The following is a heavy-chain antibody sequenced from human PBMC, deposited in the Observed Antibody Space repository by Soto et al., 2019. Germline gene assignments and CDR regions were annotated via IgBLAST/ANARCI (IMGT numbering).Heavy chain of an antibody. D-gene: IGHD5-12*01. J-gene: IGHJ4*02. V-gene: IGHV3-21*01. CDR3: ASPRGYRGDDIIDY. CDR2: ISPSSDDI. CDR1: GFVFSSYS. Sequence: EVQLVESGGGLVKPGGSLRLSCAASGFVFSSYSMNWVRQVPGKGLEWVSSISPSSDDIHYADSVKGRFTISRDNAKNSLYMQMNSLRGEDTAVYYCASPRGYRGDDIIDYWGQGAMVTVSS.